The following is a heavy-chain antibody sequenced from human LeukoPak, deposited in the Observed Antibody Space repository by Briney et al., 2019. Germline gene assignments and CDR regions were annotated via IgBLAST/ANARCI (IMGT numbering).Heavy chain of an antibody. CDR1: GFTFNIYA. CDR2: ISETSRKT. CDR3: VQEARRDGYKLAPVAEH. D-gene: IGHD5-24*01. J-gene: IGHJ1*01. V-gene: IGHV3-23*01. Sequence: GGSLRLSCAASGFTFNIYAMSWIRQAPEKGLEWVSAISETSRKTYYADPVKGRFTISRDNSKNTLYLQMNDLRDEDTAVYYCVQEARRDGYKLAPVAEHWGQGTLVTVSS.